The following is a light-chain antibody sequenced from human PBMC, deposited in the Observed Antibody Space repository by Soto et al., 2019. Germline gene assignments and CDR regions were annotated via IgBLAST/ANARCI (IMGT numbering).Light chain of an antibody. CDR1: HSNSGSNY. CDR2: SND. V-gene: IGLV1-47*02. Sequence: QSVLPQPPSASGTPGQRVTISCSGSHSNSGSNYVYWYQQLPGTAPKLLIYSNDQRPSGVPDRFSGSKSGATASLAISGLRSDAEADYYCVSWDNSLRGLVFGGGTKLTVL. CDR3: VSWDNSLRGLV. J-gene: IGLJ3*02.